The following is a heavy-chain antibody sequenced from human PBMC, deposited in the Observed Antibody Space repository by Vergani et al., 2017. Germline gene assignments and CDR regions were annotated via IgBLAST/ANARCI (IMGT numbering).Heavy chain of an antibody. V-gene: IGHV1-2*02. CDR3: ARGPYIYDYVWGSSGYFDY. CDR1: GYTFTGYY. D-gene: IGHD3-16*01. Sequence: VQLLESGAEVKKPGASVKVSCKASGYTFTGYYMHWVRQAPGQGLEWMGWINPNSGGTNYAQKFQGRVTMTRDTSISTAYMELSRLRSDDTAVYYCARGPYIYDYVWGSSGYFDYWGQGTLVTVSS. J-gene: IGHJ4*02. CDR2: INPNSGGT.